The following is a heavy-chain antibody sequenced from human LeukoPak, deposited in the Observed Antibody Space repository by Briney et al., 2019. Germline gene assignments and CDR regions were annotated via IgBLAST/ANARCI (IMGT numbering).Heavy chain of an antibody. Sequence: SVKVSXKASGGTFSSYAISWVRQAPGQGLEWMGRIIPIFGTANYAQKFQGRVTITTDESTSTAYMELSSLRSEDTALYYCASDYDSSGYYYPKFDYWGQGTLVTVSS. CDR3: ASDYDSSGYYYPKFDY. V-gene: IGHV1-69*05. CDR2: IIPIFGTA. CDR1: GGTFSSYA. D-gene: IGHD3-22*01. J-gene: IGHJ4*02.